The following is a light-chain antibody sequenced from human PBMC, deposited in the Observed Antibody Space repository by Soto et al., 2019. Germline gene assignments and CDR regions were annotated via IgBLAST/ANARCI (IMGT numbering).Light chain of an antibody. J-gene: IGKJ2*01. CDR2: AAS. CDR1: QSISSY. V-gene: IGKV1-39*01. Sequence: DIQMTQSPSSLSASVGDRVTITCRASQSISSYLNWYQQKPGKAPNLLIYAASSLQSGVPSRSSGGGSATDFTLTISSLQPEDFATYYCQQSYTTPYTFGQGTKLEIK. CDR3: QQSYTTPYT.